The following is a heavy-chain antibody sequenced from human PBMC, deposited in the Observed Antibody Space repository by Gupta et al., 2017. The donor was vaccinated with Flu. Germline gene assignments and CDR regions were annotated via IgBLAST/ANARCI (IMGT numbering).Heavy chain of an antibody. J-gene: IGHJ3*02. V-gene: IGHV3-23*01. CDR2: ISGSGGST. CDR1: SSYA. Sequence: SSYAMSWVRQAPGKGLEWVSAISGSGGSTYYADSVKGRFTISRDNSKNTLYLQMNSLRAEDTAVYYCAKDRRLSDDAFDIWGQGTMVTVSS. D-gene: IGHD3-16*02. CDR3: AKDRRLSDDAFDI.